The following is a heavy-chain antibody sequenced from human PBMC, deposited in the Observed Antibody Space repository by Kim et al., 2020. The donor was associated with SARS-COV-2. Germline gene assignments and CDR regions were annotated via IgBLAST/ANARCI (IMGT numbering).Heavy chain of an antibody. V-gene: IGHV1-24*01. J-gene: IGHJ5*02. Sequence: TIYAQKFQGRVTMTEDTSTDTAYMELISLRSEDTAVYYCATVRDPDWFDPWGQGTLVTVSS. CDR2: T. CDR3: ATVRDPDWFDP.